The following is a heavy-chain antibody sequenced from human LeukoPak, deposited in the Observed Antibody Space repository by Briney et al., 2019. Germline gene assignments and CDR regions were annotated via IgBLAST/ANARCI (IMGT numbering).Heavy chain of an antibody. V-gene: IGHV3-23*01. CDR2: ITGNGGST. D-gene: IGHD1/OR15-1a*01. CDR1: GFSFSINV. CDR3: ARGYANSWSRFDY. J-gene: IGHJ4*02. Sequence: GGSLTLSCAASGFSFSINVMTWVRQAPGKGLEWVSGITGNGGSTYYMDSVKGRFTISRDNSKNTLYLQMNNLRADDTAVYYCARGYANSWSRFDYWGQGTLVTVSS.